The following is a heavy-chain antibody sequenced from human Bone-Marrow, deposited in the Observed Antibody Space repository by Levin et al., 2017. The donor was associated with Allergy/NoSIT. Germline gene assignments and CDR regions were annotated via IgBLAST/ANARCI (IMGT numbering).Heavy chain of an antibody. CDR1: GGSISSLSYY. D-gene: IGHD3-16*01. CDR2: MYSSGTT. Sequence: SETLSLTCTVSGGSISSLSYYWSWIRQPAGKGLEWIGSMYSSGTTHYNPSLKSRVTISGDTSKNQFSLWLSSATAADTAVYYCVRLENDYVWGSLPIFDYWGQGTLVTVSS. CDR3: VRLENDYVWGSLPIFDY. V-gene: IGHV4-39*01. J-gene: IGHJ4*02.